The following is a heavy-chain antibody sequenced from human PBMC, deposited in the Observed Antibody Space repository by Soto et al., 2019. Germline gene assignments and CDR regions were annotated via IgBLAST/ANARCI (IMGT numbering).Heavy chain of an antibody. CDR3: ARDPIIVVGPEGPYYFDY. J-gene: IGHJ4*02. CDR1: GFTFSSYS. V-gene: IGHV3-21*01. CDR2: ISSSSSYI. Sequence: GGSLRLSCAASGFTFSSYSMNWVRQAPGKGLEWVSSISSSSSYIYYADSVKGRFTISRDNAKNSLYLQMNSLRAEDTAVYYCARDPIIVVGPEGPYYFDYWGKGTLVTVSS. D-gene: IGHD2-15*01.